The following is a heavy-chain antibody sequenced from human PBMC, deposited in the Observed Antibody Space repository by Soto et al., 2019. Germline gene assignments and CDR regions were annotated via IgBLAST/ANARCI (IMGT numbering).Heavy chain of an antibody. CDR2: ISANGGIT. V-gene: IGHV3-23*01. D-gene: IGHD2-15*01. CDR1: GFTFSKYA. CDR3: AKDKYTDSVRKVWFFDY. J-gene: IGHJ2*01. Sequence: ESGGGLVKPGGSPRLSCAASGFTFSKYAMSWVRLAPGKGLEWVSSISANGGITDYADSVKGRFTISRDNFQNILSLQMDSLTGDDTALYFCAKDKYTDSVRKVWFFDYWGRGTLVTVSS.